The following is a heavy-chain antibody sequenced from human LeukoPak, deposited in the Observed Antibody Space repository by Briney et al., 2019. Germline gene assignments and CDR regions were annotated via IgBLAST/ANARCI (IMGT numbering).Heavy chain of an antibody. D-gene: IGHD4-11*01. V-gene: IGHV4-4*09. CDR1: GGSISSYY. CDR3: ARFYSNSPYFDY. CDR2: IYTSGST. Sequence: SETLSLTCTVSGGSISSYYWSWIRQPPGKGLEWIGYIYTSGSTNYNPSLKSRVTISVDTSKNQFSLKLSSVTAADTAVYYCARFYSNSPYFDYWGQGTLVTVSS. J-gene: IGHJ4*02.